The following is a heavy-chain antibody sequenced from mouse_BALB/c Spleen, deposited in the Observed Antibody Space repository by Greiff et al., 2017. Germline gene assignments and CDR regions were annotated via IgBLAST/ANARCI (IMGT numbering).Heavy chain of an antibody. Sequence: EVQLVESGGGLVQPGGSRKLSCAASGFTFSSFGMHWVRQAPEKGLEWVAYISSGSSTIYYADTVKGRFTISRDNPKNTLFLQMTSLRSEDTAMYYCARSINGLWYFDVWGAETTVTVSS. CDR2: ISSGSSTI. D-gene: IGHD1-1*02. CDR1: GFTFSSFG. CDR3: ARSINGLWYFDV. J-gene: IGHJ1*01. V-gene: IGHV5-17*02.